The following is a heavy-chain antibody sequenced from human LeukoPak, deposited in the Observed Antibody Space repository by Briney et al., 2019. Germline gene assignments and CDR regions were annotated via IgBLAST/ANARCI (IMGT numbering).Heavy chain of an antibody. V-gene: IGHV3-30-3*01. Sequence: PGRSLRLSCVVSGFTFSYNEMHWVRQAPGKGLEWVAFISYDASRIFYADSVKGRFTISRDNSKDTLYLQMKSLRTEDTAIYYCVKDYTDNYCIDYWGQGTLVTVSS. CDR3: VKDYTDNYCIDY. D-gene: IGHD4-11*01. CDR1: GFTFSYNE. J-gene: IGHJ4*02. CDR2: ISYDASRI.